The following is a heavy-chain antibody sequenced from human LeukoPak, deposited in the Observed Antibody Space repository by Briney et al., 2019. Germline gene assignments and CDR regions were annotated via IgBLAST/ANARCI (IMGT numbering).Heavy chain of an antibody. Sequence: GGSLRLSCAASGFTFSNYWMSRVRQAPGKGLEWVANIKHDGSEKYYVDSVKGRFTISRDNAKNSLYLQMNSLRAEDTAVYYCARAFLDVWGKGTTVTVSS. V-gene: IGHV3-7*01. CDR2: IKHDGSEK. CDR3: ARAFLDV. D-gene: IGHD2/OR15-2a*01. J-gene: IGHJ6*04. CDR1: GFTFSNYW.